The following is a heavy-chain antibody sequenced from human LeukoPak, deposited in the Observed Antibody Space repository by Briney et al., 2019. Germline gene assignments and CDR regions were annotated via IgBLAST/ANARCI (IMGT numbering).Heavy chain of an antibody. Sequence: GASVTVSCTVSGYTFTSYGISWVRQAPGQGLEWMGWISAYNGDTNCAQKLQGRVTMTTDTSTSTAYMELRSLRSDDTAVYYCARDAYSSSWFSNFDYWGQGTLVTVSS. J-gene: IGHJ4*02. D-gene: IGHD6-13*01. V-gene: IGHV1-18*01. CDR2: ISAYNGDT. CDR1: GYTFTSYG. CDR3: ARDAYSSSWFSNFDY.